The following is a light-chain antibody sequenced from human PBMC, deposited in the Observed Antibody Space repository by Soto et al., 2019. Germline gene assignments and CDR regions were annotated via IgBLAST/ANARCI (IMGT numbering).Light chain of an antibody. V-gene: IGKV1-27*01. J-gene: IGKJ5*01. CDR3: QKYSSVIT. CDR2: GAS. CDR1: QGISSF. Sequence: DIQMTQSPSSLSASVGDRVTITCRASQGISSFVAWYQQKPGKVPRLVISGASTLQSGLPSRFSGSGSGTDFTLTITSLQPEDVATYYCQKYSSVITFGQGTRLEIK.